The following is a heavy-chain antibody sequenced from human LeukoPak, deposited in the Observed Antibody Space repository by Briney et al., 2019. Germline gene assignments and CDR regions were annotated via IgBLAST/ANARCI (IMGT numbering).Heavy chain of an antibody. J-gene: IGHJ4*02. CDR3: TTDNPHFDY. CDR2: IKSKSDRGST. Sequence: PGGSLRLSCAASGFSFSDAWMTWVRQAPGKGLEWVGRIKSKSDRGSTDYTAPVKGRFTISRGDSKNTLFLQMNSLKTEDTAVYFCTTDNPHFDYWGQGTLVTVSS. CDR1: GFSFSDAW. V-gene: IGHV3-15*01.